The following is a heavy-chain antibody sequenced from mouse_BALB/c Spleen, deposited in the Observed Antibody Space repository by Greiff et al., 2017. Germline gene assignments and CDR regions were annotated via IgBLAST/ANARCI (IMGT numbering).Heavy chain of an antibody. CDR1: GFTFTDYY. CDR2: IRNKANGYTT. J-gene: IGHJ2*01. CDR3: ARDMGVFDY. V-gene: IGHV7-3*02. Sequence: DVKLVESGGGLVQPGGSLRLSCATSGFTFTDYYMSWVRQPPGKALEWLGFIRNKANGYTTEYSASVKGRFTISRDNSQSILYLQMNTLRAEDSATYYCARDMGVFDYWGQGTTLTVSS.